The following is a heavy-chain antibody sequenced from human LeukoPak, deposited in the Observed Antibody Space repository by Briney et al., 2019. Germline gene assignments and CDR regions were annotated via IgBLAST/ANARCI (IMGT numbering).Heavy chain of an antibody. D-gene: IGHD6-13*01. J-gene: IGHJ4*02. CDR1: GFTFSSYG. CDR2: ISYDGSNK. V-gene: IGHV3-30*18. CDR3: AKGSSSWYALVDY. Sequence: GRSLRLSCAASGFTFSSYGMHWVRQAPGKGLEWVAVISYDGSNKYYADSVKGRFTISRDNSKNTLYLQMNSLGAEDTAVHYCAKGSSSWYALVDYWGQGTLVTVSS.